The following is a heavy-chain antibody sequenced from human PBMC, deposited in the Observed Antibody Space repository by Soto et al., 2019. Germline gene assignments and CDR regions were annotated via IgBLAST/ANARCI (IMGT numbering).Heavy chain of an antibody. Sequence: GGSLRLSCAASGFTFSNAWMSWVRQASGKGLEWVGRIKSKTDGGTTDYAAPVKGRFTISRDDSKNTLYLQMNSLKTEDTAVYYCTTLPYSYGSNYYFDYWGQGTLVTVSS. CDR3: TTLPYSYGSNYYFDY. CDR2: IKSKTDGGTT. J-gene: IGHJ4*02. D-gene: IGHD5-18*01. CDR1: GFTFSNAW. V-gene: IGHV3-15*01.